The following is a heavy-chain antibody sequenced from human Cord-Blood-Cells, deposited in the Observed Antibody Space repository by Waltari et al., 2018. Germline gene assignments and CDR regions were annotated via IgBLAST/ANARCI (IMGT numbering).Heavy chain of an antibody. D-gene: IGHD2-21*01. CDR3: AKDDLLEAYFDY. CDR2: ISWNSGSI. CDR1: GFTFDDSA. V-gene: IGHV3-9*01. Sequence: EVQLVESGGGLVQPGRSLRLSCAASGFTFDDSAMHWVRQAPGKGLEWVSGISWNSGSIGYADSVKGRFTISRDNAKNSLYLQMNSLRAEDTALYYCAKDDLLEAYFDYWGQGTLVTVSS. J-gene: IGHJ4*02.